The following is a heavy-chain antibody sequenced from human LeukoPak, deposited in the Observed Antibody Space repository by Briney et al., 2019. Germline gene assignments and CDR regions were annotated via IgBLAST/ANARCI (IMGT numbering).Heavy chain of an antibody. CDR3: AKRDVYDTSSYRPFCLS. J-gene: IGHJ5*02. D-gene: IGHD3-16*02. CDR2: ITGSGDGT. Sequence: GGSLRLSCPASGFTFSGYAMTWVRQAPGKGLEWVSGITGSGDGTHYAESVKGRFTISRDNSKSTVYLQMNSLTVEDTAIYYCAKRDVYDTSSYRPFCLSWGRGTLVTVSS. V-gene: IGHV3-23*01. CDR1: GFTFSGYA.